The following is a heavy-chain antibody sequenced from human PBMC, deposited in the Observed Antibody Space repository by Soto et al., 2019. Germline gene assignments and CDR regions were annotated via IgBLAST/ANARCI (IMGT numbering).Heavy chain of an antibody. CDR3: ARGGSSGWFYFDY. V-gene: IGHV4-59*11. Sequence: SETLSLTCTVSGGSISSHYWIWMRQPPGKGLECIGYIYSSGSTNYNPSLKSRVTISIDTSKSQFSLKVSSVTAADTAVYYCARGGSSGWFYFDYWGQGTLVTVSS. J-gene: IGHJ4*02. D-gene: IGHD6-19*01. CDR1: GGSISSHY. CDR2: IYSSGST.